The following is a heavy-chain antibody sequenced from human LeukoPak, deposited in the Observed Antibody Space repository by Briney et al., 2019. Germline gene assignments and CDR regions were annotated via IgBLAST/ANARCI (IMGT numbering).Heavy chain of an antibody. Sequence: PGGSLRLSCAASGFTFDDYGMSWVRQAPGKGLDWVSGINWNGGSTGYADSVKGRFTISRDNAKNSLYLQMNSLRAEDTALYYCAKSDTAMVEGGFDYWGQGTLVTVSS. V-gene: IGHV3-20*04. CDR3: AKSDTAMVEGGFDY. CDR1: GFTFDDYG. CDR2: INWNGGST. J-gene: IGHJ4*02. D-gene: IGHD5-18*01.